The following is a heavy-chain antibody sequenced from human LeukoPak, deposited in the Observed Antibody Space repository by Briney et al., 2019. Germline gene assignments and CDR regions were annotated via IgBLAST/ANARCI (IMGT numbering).Heavy chain of an antibody. V-gene: IGHV3-30-3*01. CDR3: AREISNYYGMDV. D-gene: IGHD3-3*01. CDR2: ISYDGSNK. CDR1: GFTFSSYA. J-gene: IGHJ6*02. Sequence: GGSLRLSCAASGFTFSSYAMHWVRQAPGKGLEWVAVISYDGSNKYYADSVKGRFTISGDNSKNTLYLQMNSLRAEDTAVYYCAREISNYYGMDVWGQGTTVTVSS.